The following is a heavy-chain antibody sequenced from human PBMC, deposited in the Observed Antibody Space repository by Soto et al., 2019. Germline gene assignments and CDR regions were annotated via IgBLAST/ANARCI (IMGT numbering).Heavy chain of an antibody. Sequence: QVQLVESGGGVVQPGRSLRLSCAASGFTFSSYGMHWVRQAPGKGLEWVAVISYDGSNKYYADSVKGRFTISRDNSKNTLSLQMNSLRAEDTAVYYCAIGLLAYCSGCSCSSYSHWGQGTLVTVSS. CDR2: ISYDGSNK. J-gene: IGHJ4*02. D-gene: IGHD2-15*01. CDR3: AIGLLAYCSGCSCSSYSH. CDR1: GFTFSSYG. V-gene: IGHV3-30*03.